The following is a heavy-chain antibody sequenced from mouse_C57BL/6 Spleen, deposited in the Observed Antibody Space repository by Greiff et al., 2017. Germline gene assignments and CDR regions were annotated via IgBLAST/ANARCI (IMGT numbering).Heavy chain of an antibody. J-gene: IGHJ4*01. Sequence: QVQLQQPGAELVRPGSSVKLSCKASGYTFTSYWMHWVKQRPIQGLEWIGNIDPSDSETHYNPKFKDKATLTVDKSSSTAYMQLSSLTSEDSAVYYCAGGGAQATYYYAMDYWGQGTSVTVSS. CDR1: GYTFTSYW. D-gene: IGHD3-2*02. CDR2: IDPSDSET. CDR3: AGGGAQATYYYAMDY. V-gene: IGHV1-52*01.